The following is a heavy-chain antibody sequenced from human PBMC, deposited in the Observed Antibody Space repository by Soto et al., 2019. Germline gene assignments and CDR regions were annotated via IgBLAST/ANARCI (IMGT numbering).Heavy chain of an antibody. Sequence: SGPTLVNPTQTLTLTCTFSGFSLSTSGVGVGWIRQPPGKALEWLALIYWDDDKRYSPSLKSRLTITKDTSKNQVVLTMTNMDTVDTAKSYCAHRESPGHFDYWGQGTLVNVYS. J-gene: IGHJ4*02. V-gene: IGHV2-5*02. CDR3: AHRESPGHFDY. CDR1: GFSLSTSGVG. CDR2: IYWDDDK. D-gene: IGHD3-10*01.